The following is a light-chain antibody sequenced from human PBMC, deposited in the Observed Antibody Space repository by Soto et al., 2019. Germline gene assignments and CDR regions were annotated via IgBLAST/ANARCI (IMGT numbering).Light chain of an antibody. J-gene: IGLJ2*01. V-gene: IGLV3-1*01. CDR1: RLGDKY. Sequence: SYELTQPPSVSVSPGQTASIACSGDRLGDKYVCWYHQKPGQSPVLVIYQDNKRPSGIPERFSGSNSGNTAILTISGTQAMDEADYYCQAWDSNSPHVVFGGGTKLTVL. CDR2: QDN. CDR3: QAWDSNSPHVV.